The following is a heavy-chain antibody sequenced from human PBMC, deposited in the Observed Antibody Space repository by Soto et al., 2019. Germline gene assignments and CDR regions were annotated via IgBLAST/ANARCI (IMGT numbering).Heavy chain of an antibody. CDR1: GFTFSSYG. CDR3: AKETYSSSWFHFDY. Sequence: ESGGGVVQPGRSLRLSCAASGFTFSSYGMHGVRQAPGKGLEWVAVISYDGRNKYYADSVKGRFTISRDNSKNTLYLQMNSLRAEDTAVYYCAKETYSSSWFHFDYRGQGTLVTVSS. V-gene: IGHV3-30*18. D-gene: IGHD6-13*01. CDR2: ISYDGRNK. J-gene: IGHJ4*02.